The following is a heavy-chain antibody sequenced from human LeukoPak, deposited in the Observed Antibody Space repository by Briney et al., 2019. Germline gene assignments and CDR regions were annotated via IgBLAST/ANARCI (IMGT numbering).Heavy chain of an antibody. CDR3: AKERGYCSSTSCSPFDY. V-gene: IGHV3-23*01. CDR1: GFTFSSYA. Sequence: GGSLRLSCAASGFTFSSYAMSWVRQAPGKGLEWVSGISGSGGSTYYADSVKGRFTISRDNSKNTLYLQMNSLRAEDTAVYYCAKERGYCSSTSCSPFDYWGQGTLVTVSS. J-gene: IGHJ4*02. D-gene: IGHD2-2*01. CDR2: ISGSGGST.